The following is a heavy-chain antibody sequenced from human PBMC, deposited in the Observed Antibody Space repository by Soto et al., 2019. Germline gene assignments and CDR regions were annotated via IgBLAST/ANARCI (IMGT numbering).Heavy chain of an antibody. J-gene: IGHJ6*02. Sequence: PSETLSLTCTVSGGSISSYYWSWIRQPAGKGLEWIGRIYTSGSTNYNPSLKSRVTMSVDTSKNQFSLKLRSVTAADTAVYYCARDFAGPSGGYEDYHYYGMYVWGQGRRIRVSS. D-gene: IGHD6-19*01. CDR3: ARDFAGPSGGYEDYHYYGMYV. CDR1: GGSISSYY. V-gene: IGHV4-4*07. CDR2: IYTSGST.